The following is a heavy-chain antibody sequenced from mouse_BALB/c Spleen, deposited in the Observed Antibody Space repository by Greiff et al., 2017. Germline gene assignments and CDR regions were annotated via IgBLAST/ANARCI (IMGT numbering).Heavy chain of an antibody. J-gene: IGHJ1*01. V-gene: IGHV1S137*01. CDR2: ISTYYGDA. CDR1: GYTFTDYA. D-gene: IGHD2-4*01. Sequence: QVQLKQSGAELVRPGVSVKISCKGSGYTFTDYAMHWVKQSHAKSLEWIGVISTYYGDASYNQKFKGKATMTVDKSSSTAYMELARLTSEDSAIYYCALGPTMIKYFDVWGAGTTVTVSS. CDR3: ALGPTMIKYFDV.